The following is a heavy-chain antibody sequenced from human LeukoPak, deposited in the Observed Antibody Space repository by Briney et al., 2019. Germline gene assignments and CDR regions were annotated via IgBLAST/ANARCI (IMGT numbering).Heavy chain of an antibody. J-gene: IGHJ4*02. CDR3: ARAGVIAAANDY. Sequence: SETLSLTCTVSGGSISSYYWSWIRQPPGKGLEWIGYIYYSGSTYYNPSLKSRVTISVDTSKNQFSLKLSSVTAADTAVYYCARAGVIAAANDYWGQGTLVTVSS. V-gene: IGHV4-59*08. D-gene: IGHD6-13*01. CDR1: GGSISSYY. CDR2: IYYSGST.